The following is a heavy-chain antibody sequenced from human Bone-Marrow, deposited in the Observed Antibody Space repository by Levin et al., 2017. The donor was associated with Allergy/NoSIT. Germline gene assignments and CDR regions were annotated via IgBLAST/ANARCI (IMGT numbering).Heavy chain of an antibody. D-gene: IGHD2-15*01. V-gene: IGHV3-7*01. CDR2: INEDAREK. CDR1: GLTLRRYR. Sequence: LSLTCAASGLTLRRYRMSWVRQAPGKGLEWVANINEDAREKYYVDSVKGRFTISRDNNENSLHLQMNSLRAEDTAIYYCARGYCSAGRCYGAGYDDWGQGTLITVSS. CDR3: ARGYCSAGRCYGAGYDD. J-gene: IGHJ4*02.